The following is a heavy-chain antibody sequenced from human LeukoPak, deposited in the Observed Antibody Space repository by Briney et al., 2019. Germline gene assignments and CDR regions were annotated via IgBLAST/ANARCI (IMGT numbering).Heavy chain of an antibody. V-gene: IGHV4-39*01. Sequence: SETLSLTCSVSGGSISSSFYYWGWIRQPPGKGLGWIGTIYYDNGSTYYNPSLKSRVTISVDTSMNQFSLKLSSVTAADTAMYYCARPSGFTGYYYFDYWGQGTLVTVSS. CDR2: IYYDNGST. CDR1: GGSISSSFYY. D-gene: IGHD3-9*01. J-gene: IGHJ4*02. CDR3: ARPSGFTGYYYFDY.